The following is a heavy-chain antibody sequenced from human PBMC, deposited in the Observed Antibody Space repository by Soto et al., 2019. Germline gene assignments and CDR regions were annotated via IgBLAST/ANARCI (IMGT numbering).Heavy chain of an antibody. CDR1: GFPFDAYV. CDR2: ITWDGGST. D-gene: IGHD3-22*01. J-gene: IGHJ4*02. CDR3: AKGNYSDSSGYYYFDY. V-gene: IGHV3-43*01. Sequence: GGSLRLSCAASGFPFDAYVMHWVRQGPGKGLEWVSLITWDGGSTYYADSVKGRFTISRDNSENSLYLQMNSLRPEDTALYYCAKGNYSDSSGYYYFDYWGQGTLVTVSS.